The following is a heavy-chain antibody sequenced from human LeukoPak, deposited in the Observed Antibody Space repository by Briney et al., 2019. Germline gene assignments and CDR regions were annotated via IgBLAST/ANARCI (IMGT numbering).Heavy chain of an antibody. CDR3: ATVNYDYVWGSYRYIDY. D-gene: IGHD3-16*02. CDR1: GFTFSSYW. Sequence: GGSLRLSCAASGFTFSSYWMSWVRQAPGKGLEWVAKIKQDGSEKYYVDSVKGRFTISRDNAKNSLYLQMNSLRAEDTAVYYCATVNYDYVWGSYRYIDYWGQGTLVTVSS. J-gene: IGHJ4*02. V-gene: IGHV3-7*03. CDR2: IKQDGSEK.